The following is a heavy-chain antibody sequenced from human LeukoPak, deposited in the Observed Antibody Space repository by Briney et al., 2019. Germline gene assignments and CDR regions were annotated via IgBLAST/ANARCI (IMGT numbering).Heavy chain of an antibody. CDR1: GGSITSNSYA. J-gene: IGHJ4*02. D-gene: IGHD5-18*01. V-gene: IGHV4-39*01. Sequence: PSETLSLTCTVSGGSITSNSYAWGWIRQPPGKGLQWIVTLSHAGTNYYNPSLKSRVTMPVDRSKNQLSLKLTSVTATDTAVYYCARLRGGVQLWGDWGQGTLVTVSS. CDR2: LSHAGTN. CDR3: ARLRGGVQLWGD.